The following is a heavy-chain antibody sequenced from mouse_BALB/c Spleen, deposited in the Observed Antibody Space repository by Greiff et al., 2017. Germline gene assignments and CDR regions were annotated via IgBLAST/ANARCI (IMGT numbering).Heavy chain of an antibody. D-gene: IGHD1-1*01. CDR2: INPYNDGT. Sequence: VQLQQSGPELVKPGASVKMSCKASGYTFTSYVMHWVKQKPGQGLEWIGYINPYNDGTKYNEKFKGKATLTSDKSSSTAYMELSSLTSEDSAVYYCARGEGYYGSNAVDYWGQGTSVTVSS. CDR3: ARGEGYYGSNAVDY. CDR1: GYTFTSYV. J-gene: IGHJ4*01. V-gene: IGHV1-14*01.